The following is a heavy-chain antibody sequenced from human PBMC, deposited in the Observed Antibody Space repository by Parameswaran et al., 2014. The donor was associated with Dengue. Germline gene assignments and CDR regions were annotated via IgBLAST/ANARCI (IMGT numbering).Heavy chain of an antibody. CDR2: ISGSGGST. CDR3: AKFGLRFVGATEFDY. J-gene: IGHJ4*01. Sequence: VRQAPGKGLEWVSTISGSGGSTYYADSVKGRFTISRDNSKNTLYLQMNSLRAEDTAIYYCAKFGLRFVGATEFDYWARNLVTVSS. D-gene: IGHD1-26*01. V-gene: IGHV3-23*01.